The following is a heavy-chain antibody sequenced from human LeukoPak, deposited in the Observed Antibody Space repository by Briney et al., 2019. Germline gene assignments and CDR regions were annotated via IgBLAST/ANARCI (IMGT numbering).Heavy chain of an antibody. CDR2: INPNSGGT. D-gene: IGHD1-7*01. Sequence: GASVKVSCKASGYTFTGYYMHWVRQAPGQGLEWMGWINPNSGGTNYAQKFQGRVTMTEDTSTDTAYMELSSLRSEDTAVYYCATSSYVRGISGTTDIVGWFDPWGQGTLVTVSS. CDR3: ATSSYVRGISGTTDIVGWFDP. V-gene: IGHV1-2*02. J-gene: IGHJ5*02. CDR1: GYTFTGYY.